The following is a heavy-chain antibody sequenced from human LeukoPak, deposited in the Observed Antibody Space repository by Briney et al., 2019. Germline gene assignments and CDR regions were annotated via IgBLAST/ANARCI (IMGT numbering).Heavy chain of an antibody. J-gene: IGHJ6*02. Sequence: GGSLRLSCAASGFTSSSYAMHWVRQAPGKGLEWVAVISYDGSNKYYADSVKGRFTISRDNSKNTLYLQMNSLRAEDTAVYYCAREVGVLRFLEWQNGMDVWGQGTTVTVSS. CDR1: GFTSSSYA. CDR2: ISYDGSNK. CDR3: AREVGVLRFLEWQNGMDV. D-gene: IGHD3-3*01. V-gene: IGHV3-30*04.